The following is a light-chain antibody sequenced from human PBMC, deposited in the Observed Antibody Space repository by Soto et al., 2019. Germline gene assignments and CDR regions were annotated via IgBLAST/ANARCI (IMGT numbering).Light chain of an antibody. CDR2: DVT. V-gene: IGLV2-11*01. J-gene: IGLJ1*01. CDR3: CSHSAYYTFV. Sequence: QSALTQPRSVSGSPGQSVPISCTGTSSDVGGRNCVSWYQQHPGKAPQLMIYDVTQRPSGVPDRFPGSKSGNTASLTISGLQAEDEADYYCCSHSAYYTFVFGTGTQVTVL. CDR1: SSDVGGRNC.